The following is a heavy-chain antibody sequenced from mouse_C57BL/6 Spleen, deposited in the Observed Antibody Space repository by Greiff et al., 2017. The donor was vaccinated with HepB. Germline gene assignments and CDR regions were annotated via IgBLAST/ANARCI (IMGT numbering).Heavy chain of an antibody. J-gene: IGHJ3*01. CDR1: GYTFTSYG. CDR2: IYPRSGNT. Sequence: VQLQQSGAELARPGASVKLSCKASGYTFTSYGISWVKQRTGQGLEWIGEIYPRSGNTYYNEKFKGKATQTADKSSSTAYMELRSLTSEDSAVYVCARGRSYDYGEAWFAYWGQGTLVTVSA. V-gene: IGHV1-81*01. CDR3: ARGRSYDYGEAWFAY. D-gene: IGHD2-4*01.